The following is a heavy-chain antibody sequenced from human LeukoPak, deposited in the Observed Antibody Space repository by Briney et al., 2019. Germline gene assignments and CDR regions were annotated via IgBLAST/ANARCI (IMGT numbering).Heavy chain of an antibody. CDR1: GFTFSDYY. Sequence: PGGSLRLSCAASGFTFSDYYMSWIRQAPGKGLEWVSAISGSGGSTYYADSVKGRFTISRDNSKNTLYLQMNSLRAEDTAVYYCAKPEDGYFAMIVVRLGAFDIWGQGTMVTVSS. D-gene: IGHD3-22*01. J-gene: IGHJ3*02. CDR2: ISGSGGST. CDR3: AKPEDGYFAMIVVRLGAFDI. V-gene: IGHV3-23*01.